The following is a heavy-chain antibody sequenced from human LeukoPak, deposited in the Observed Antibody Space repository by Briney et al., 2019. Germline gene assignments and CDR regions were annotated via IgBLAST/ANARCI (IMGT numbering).Heavy chain of an antibody. CDR3: ARAYSETYGLGYYYMDV. D-gene: IGHD1-26*01. Sequence: GGSLRLSCAASGFTFSSYSMNWVRQAPGKGLEWVSFISTSSSYTYYADSVKGRFTISRDNAKNSLYLRMNSLRAEDTAVYYCARAYSETYGLGYYYMDVWGKGTTVTISS. CDR2: ISTSSSYT. V-gene: IGHV3-21*01. J-gene: IGHJ6*03. CDR1: GFTFSSYS.